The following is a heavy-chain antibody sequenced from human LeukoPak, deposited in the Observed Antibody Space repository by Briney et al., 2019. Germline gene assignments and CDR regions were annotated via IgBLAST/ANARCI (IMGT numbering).Heavy chain of an antibody. Sequence: PGGSLRLSCAASGFTFSNYYMSWIRQAPGKGLEWVSYIFSSGSTMYYADSVRGRFTISRDNAKNSLYLQINSLRAEDTAVYYCARADGPGTYQAANLDSWGQGTLVTVSS. D-gene: IGHD3-10*01. V-gene: IGHV3-11*01. CDR3: ARADGPGTYQAANLDS. CDR1: GFTFSNYY. CDR2: IFSSGSTM. J-gene: IGHJ4*02.